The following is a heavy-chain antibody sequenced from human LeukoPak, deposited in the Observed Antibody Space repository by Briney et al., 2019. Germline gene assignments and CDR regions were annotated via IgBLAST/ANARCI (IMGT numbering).Heavy chain of an antibody. CDR1: GYTLTGYY. D-gene: IGHD3-10*01. V-gene: IGHV1-2*02. J-gene: IGHJ4*02. CDR3: ARDLVRGVPLGY. CDR2: INPNSGGT. Sequence: ASVKVSCKASGYTLTGYYMHWVRQAPGQGLEWMGWINPNSGGTNYAQKFQGRVTMTRDTSISTAYMELSRLRSDDTAVYYCARDLVRGVPLGYWGQGTLVTVSS.